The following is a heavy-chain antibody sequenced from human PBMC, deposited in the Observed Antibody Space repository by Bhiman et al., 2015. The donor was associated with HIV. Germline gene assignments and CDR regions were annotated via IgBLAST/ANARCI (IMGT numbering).Heavy chain of an antibody. J-gene: IGHJ4*02. Sequence: EVQLLESGGGLVQPGGSLRLSCVVSGFTFRSYAMSWVRQAPGKGLEWVSGIIGSGGSTYYTGSVKGRFTISRDNSKNTLYLQMNSLRAEDTALYYCTKAKSIVVVITPIDYWGQGTLVTVSS. CDR3: TKAKSIVVVITPIDY. CDR1: GFTFRSYA. V-gene: IGHV3-23*01. D-gene: IGHD3-22*01. CDR2: IIGSGGST.